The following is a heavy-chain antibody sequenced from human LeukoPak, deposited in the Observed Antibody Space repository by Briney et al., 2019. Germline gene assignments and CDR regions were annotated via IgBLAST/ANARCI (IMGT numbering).Heavy chain of an antibody. D-gene: IGHD6-6*01. Sequence: SGGSLRLSCAASGFTFSNHGMHWVRQAPGKGLEWVANIWYDGSQEYYADTVKGRFTISRDISKNTQYLQMNSLRAEDTAVYYCARDLAAARLDFRGQGTLVTVSS. CDR1: GFTFSNHG. CDR2: IWYDGSQE. J-gene: IGHJ4*02. CDR3: ARDLAAARLDF. V-gene: IGHV3-33*01.